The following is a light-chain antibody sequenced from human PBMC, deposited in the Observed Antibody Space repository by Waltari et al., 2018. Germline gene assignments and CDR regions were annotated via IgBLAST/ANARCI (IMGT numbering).Light chain of an antibody. CDR3: MQALQTPWA. CDR1: QSLPHSNGYNY. Sequence: DIVMNQSPLSLPVTPGEPASISCRSSQSLPHSNGYNYLDWYLQKPGQSPQLLIYLGSNRASGVPDRFSVSGSGTDVTLKISRVEAEDVGVYYCMQALQTPWAFGQGTKVEIK. CDR2: LGS. J-gene: IGKJ1*01. V-gene: IGKV2-28*01.